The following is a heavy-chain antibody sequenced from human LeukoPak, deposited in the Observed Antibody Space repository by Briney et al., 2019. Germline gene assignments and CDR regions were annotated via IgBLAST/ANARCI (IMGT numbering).Heavy chain of an antibody. V-gene: IGHV4-59*01. CDR3: ATWRYCSGGSCYGNYYMDV. CDR1: GGSISSYY. D-gene: IGHD2-15*01. CDR2: IYYSGST. J-gene: IGHJ6*03. Sequence: SETLSLTCTVSGGSISSYYWSWIRQPPGRGLEWIGYIYYSGSTNYNPSLKGRVTISIDTSKNQFSLKLSSVTAVDTAVYYCATWRYCSGGSCYGNYYMDVWGKGTTVTVSS.